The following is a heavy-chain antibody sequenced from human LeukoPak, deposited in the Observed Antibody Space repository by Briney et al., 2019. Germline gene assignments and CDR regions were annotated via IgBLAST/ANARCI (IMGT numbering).Heavy chain of an antibody. Sequence: GGSLRLSCAASGFTFSSYWMSWVRQAPGKGLEWVANIKQDGSEKYYVDSVKGRFAISRDNAKNSLYLQMNSLRAEDTAVYYCAKVLGPFYYFDYWGQGTLVTVSS. J-gene: IGHJ4*02. CDR1: GFTFSSYW. CDR2: IKQDGSEK. V-gene: IGHV3-7*03. CDR3: AKVLGPFYYFDY. D-gene: IGHD2/OR15-2a*01.